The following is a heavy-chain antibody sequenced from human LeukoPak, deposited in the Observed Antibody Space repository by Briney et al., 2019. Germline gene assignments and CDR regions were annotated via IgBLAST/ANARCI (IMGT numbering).Heavy chain of an antibody. J-gene: IGHJ6*02. CDR2: INAGNGNT. CDR3: ARDHTRYCSSTSCYGYYYYYGMDV. V-gene: IGHV1-3*01. Sequence: ASVKVSCKASGYTFTSYGISWVRQAPGQRLEWMGWINAGNGNTKYSQKFQGRVTITRDTSASTAYMELSSLRSEDTAVYYCARDHTRYCSSTSCYGYYYYYGMDVWGQGTTVTVSS. D-gene: IGHD2-2*01. CDR1: GYTFTSYG.